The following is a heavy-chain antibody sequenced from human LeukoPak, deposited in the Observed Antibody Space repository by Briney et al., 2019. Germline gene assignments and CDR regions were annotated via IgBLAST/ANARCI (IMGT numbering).Heavy chain of an antibody. D-gene: IGHD3-9*01. Sequence: PGGSLRLSCTASGFTFGDYAMSWVRQAPGKGLEWVGFIRSKAYGGTTEYAASVKGRFTISRDDSKSIAYLKMNSLKTEDTAVYYCTRARRCFAWLLYYFDYWGQGTLVTVSS. CDR3: TRARRCFAWLLYYFDY. CDR1: GFTFGDYA. CDR2: IRSKAYGGTT. J-gene: IGHJ4*02. V-gene: IGHV3-49*04.